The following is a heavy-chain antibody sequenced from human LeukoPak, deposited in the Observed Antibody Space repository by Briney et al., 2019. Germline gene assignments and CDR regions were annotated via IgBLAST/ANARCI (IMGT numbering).Heavy chain of an antibody. CDR3: ANDYDSSFLNDPRAADI. CDR2: INWNGGST. Sequence: GGSLRLSCAASGFTFGNYGMSWVRQAPGRGLEWVSGINWNGGSTGYADSVEGRFTISRDNSKNTLYLQMNSLRAEDTAVYYCANDYDSSFLNDPRAADIWGQGTMVTVSS. D-gene: IGHD3-22*01. V-gene: IGHV3-20*04. J-gene: IGHJ3*02. CDR1: GFTFGNYG.